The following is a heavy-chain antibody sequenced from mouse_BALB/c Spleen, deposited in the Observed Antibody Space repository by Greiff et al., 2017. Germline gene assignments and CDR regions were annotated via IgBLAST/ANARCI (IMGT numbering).Heavy chain of an antibody. CDR2: ISYSGST. J-gene: IGHJ3*01. CDR1: GDSITSGY. D-gene: IGHD2-4*01. Sequence: EVHLVESGPSLVKPSQTLSLTCSVTGDSITSGYWNWIRKFPGNKLEYMGYISYSGSTYYNPSLKSRISITRDTSKNQYYLQLNSVTTEDTATYYCARGMITTAWFAYWGQGTLVTVSA. V-gene: IGHV3-8*02. CDR3: ARGMITTAWFAY.